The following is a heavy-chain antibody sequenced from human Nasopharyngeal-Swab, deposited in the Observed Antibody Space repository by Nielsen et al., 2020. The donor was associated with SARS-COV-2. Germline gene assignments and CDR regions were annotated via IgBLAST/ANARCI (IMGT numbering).Heavy chain of an antibody. J-gene: IGHJ4*02. D-gene: IGHD5-12*01. CDR3: ARGYSGYYYFDY. CDR2: IAHDASNE. V-gene: IGHV3-30*03. Sequence: VRQAPGKGLEWVAFIAHDASNEYYGDSVKGRFSISRDSSKNTLYLQMDSLRGEDTAVYYCARGYSGYYYFDYWGQGTLVTVSS.